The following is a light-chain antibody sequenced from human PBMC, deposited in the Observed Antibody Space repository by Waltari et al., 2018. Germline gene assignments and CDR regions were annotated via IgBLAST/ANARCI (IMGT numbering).Light chain of an antibody. V-gene: IGLV2-8*01. Sequence: QSALTQPPSASGSPGQSVTISCTGTSSDVGDYNYVSWYQQHPGKAPKLMIYEVSERPSGVPDRFSGLQSEDEADYYCSSYAGSSNLVFGGGTKLTVL. CDR3: SSYAGSSNLV. J-gene: IGLJ2*01. CDR2: EVS. CDR1: SSDVGDYNY.